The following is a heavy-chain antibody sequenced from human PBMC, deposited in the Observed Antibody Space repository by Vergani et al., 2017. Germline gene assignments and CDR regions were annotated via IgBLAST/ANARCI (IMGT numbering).Heavy chain of an antibody. CDR1: GGSFSGYY. V-gene: IGHV4-34*01. CDR3: ASLSTRSITIFGVVKKGAFDY. J-gene: IGHJ4*02. Sequence: QVQLQQWGAGLLKPSETLSLTCAVYGGSFSGYYWSWIRQPPGKGLEWIGEINHSGSTNYNPSLKSRVTISVDTSKNQFSLKLSSVTAADTAVYYCASLSTRSITIFGVVKKGAFDYWGQGTLVTVSS. CDR2: INHSGST. D-gene: IGHD3-3*01.